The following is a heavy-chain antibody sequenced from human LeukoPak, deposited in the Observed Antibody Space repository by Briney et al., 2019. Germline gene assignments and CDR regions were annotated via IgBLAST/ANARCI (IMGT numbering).Heavy chain of an antibody. V-gene: IGHV3-23*01. CDR3: ARPRIAASLDS. CDR1: GFTFSSYE. CDR2: ISGGGGST. Sequence: PGGSLRLSCAVSGFTFSSYEMNWVRQAPGKGLEWVSGISGGGGSTHYADSVKGRFTISRDNSKNTLYLQMNSLRAEDTAVYYCARPRIAASLDSWGQGTLVTVSS. D-gene: IGHD6-13*01. J-gene: IGHJ4*02.